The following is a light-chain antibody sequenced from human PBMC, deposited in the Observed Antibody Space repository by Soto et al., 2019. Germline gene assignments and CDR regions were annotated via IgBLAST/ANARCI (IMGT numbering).Light chain of an antibody. Sequence: EVVLTQSPGTLSLSPGERATLSCRASQSVRSNYLAWYQQKPGQAPRLLMYGASSRATGIPDRFSGSGSGTDFTLTISRLEPEDFAVYYCQQYGSSRGLTFGGGTKVDIK. CDR2: GAS. CDR1: QSVRSNY. J-gene: IGKJ4*01. V-gene: IGKV3-20*01. CDR3: QQYGSSRGLT.